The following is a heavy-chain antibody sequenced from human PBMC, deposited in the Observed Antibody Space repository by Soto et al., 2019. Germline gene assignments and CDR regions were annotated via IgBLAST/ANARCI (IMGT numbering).Heavy chain of an antibody. D-gene: IGHD3-22*01. V-gene: IGHV4-39*01. J-gene: IGHJ3*02. CDR1: GGSISSSSYY. CDR2: IYNSGST. Sequence: PSETLSLTCTVSGGSISSSSYYWGWIRQPPGKGLEWIGSIYNSGSTYYNQSIKSRVTISVDTSKNQFSLKLSAVTAADTAVYYCARAYYYDSSGCDASAIDAFDIWGQGTMVTVSS. CDR3: ARAYYYDSSGCDASAIDAFDI.